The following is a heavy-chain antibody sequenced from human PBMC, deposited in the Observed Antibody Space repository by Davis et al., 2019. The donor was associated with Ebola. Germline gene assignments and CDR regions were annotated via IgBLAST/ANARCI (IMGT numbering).Heavy chain of an antibody. CDR1: GGTFSSYA. V-gene: IGHV1-69*10. CDR3: AGRREYCSGGSCSDY. CDR2: IIPILGIA. Sequence: SVKVSCKASGGTFSSYAISWVRQAPGQGLEWMGGIIPILGIANYAQKFQGRVTITADESTSTAYMELSSLRSEDTAVYYCAGRREYCSGGSCSDYWGQGTLVTVSS. J-gene: IGHJ4*02. D-gene: IGHD2-15*01.